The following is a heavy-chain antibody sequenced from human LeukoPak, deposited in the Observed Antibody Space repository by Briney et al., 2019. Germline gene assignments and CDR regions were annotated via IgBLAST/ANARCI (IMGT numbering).Heavy chain of an antibody. CDR1: GGSISSYY. D-gene: IGHD5-24*01. Sequence: SETLSLTCTVSGGSISSYYWSWIRQPAGKGLEWIGRIYTSGSTNYNPSLKSRVTMSVDTSKNQFSLKLSSVTAADTAVYYCARAALRRDGYNSYYYYYYLDVWGKGTTVTVSS. CDR2: IYTSGST. J-gene: IGHJ6*03. CDR3: ARAALRRDGYNSYYYYYYLDV. V-gene: IGHV4-4*07.